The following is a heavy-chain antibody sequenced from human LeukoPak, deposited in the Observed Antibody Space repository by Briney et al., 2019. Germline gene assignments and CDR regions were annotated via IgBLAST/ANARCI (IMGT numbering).Heavy chain of an antibody. CDR2: MNPNSGNT. CDR3: ARAITMVREVIITPLAFGY. J-gene: IGHJ4*02. Sequence: ASVKVSCKASGYTFTSYDINWVRQATGQGLEWMGWMNPNSGNTGYAQKFQGRVTMTRNTSISTAYMELSSLRSEDTAVYYCARAITMVREVIITPLAFGYWGQGTLVTVSS. V-gene: IGHV1-8*01. CDR1: GYTFTSYD. D-gene: IGHD3-10*01.